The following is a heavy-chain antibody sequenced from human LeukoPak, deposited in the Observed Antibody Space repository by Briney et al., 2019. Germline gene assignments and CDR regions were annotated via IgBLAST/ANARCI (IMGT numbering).Heavy chain of an antibody. D-gene: IGHD4-23*01. CDR1: GFTFRSYW. CDR2: INSEGSST. V-gene: IGHV3-74*01. Sequence: GGSLRLSCAASGFTFRSYWIHWVRQAPGKGLVWVSRINSEGSSTSYADAVKGRFTISRDNSKNTLYLQMNSLRAEDTAVYYCARRAGGYSHPYDYWGQGILVTVSS. CDR3: ARRAGGYSHPYDY. J-gene: IGHJ4*02.